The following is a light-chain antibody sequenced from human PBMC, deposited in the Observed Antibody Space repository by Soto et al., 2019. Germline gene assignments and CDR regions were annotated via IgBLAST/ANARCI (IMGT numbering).Light chain of an antibody. CDR1: QSVSSY. Sequence: EIMLTQSPGTLSLSPGENAILSCRASQSVSSYLAWYQQKPGQAPRLLIYDASTRATRIPSRFSGSGSGTEVTLTISSLQSEDFEVYYCQQYNNWPITFGQGTLLEI. CDR2: DAS. V-gene: IGKV3-15*01. CDR3: QQYNNWPIT. J-gene: IGKJ5*01.